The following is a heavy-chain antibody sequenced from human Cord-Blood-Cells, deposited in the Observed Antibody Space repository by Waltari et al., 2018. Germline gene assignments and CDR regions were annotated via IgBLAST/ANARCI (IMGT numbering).Heavy chain of an antibody. J-gene: IGHJ6*03. CDR2: INHSGST. D-gene: IGHD6-13*01. CDR3: ARTGAQLDYYYYYMDV. V-gene: IGHV4-34*01. CDR1: GGFCSCYH. Sequence: QVQLQQWGAGMFKPSETLSPTCAVDGGFCSCYHWSWIRQPPGKGLEWIGEINHSGSTNYNPSLKSRVTISVDTSKNQFSLKLSSVTAADTAVYYCARTGAQLDYYYYYMDVWGKGTTVTVSS.